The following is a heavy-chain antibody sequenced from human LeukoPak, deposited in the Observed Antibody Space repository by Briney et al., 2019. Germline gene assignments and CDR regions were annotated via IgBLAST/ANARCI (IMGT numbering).Heavy chain of an antibody. J-gene: IGHJ4*02. Sequence: SGESLKISCKGSGYSFTSDWIGWVRQVPGKGLEWMGIIHPGDSDTRYSPSFQGQVTLSADKSISTAYLQWSSLKASDTAIYYCARHLSALTGTYHFDYWGQGTLVTVSA. CDR2: IHPGDSDT. D-gene: IGHD3-9*01. CDR3: ARHLSALTGTYHFDY. V-gene: IGHV5-51*01. CDR1: GYSFTSDW.